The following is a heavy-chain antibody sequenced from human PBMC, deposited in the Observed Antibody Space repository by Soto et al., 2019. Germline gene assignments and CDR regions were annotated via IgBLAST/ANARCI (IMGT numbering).Heavy chain of an antibody. D-gene: IGHD3-22*01. J-gene: IGHJ4*02. CDR3: ARIRAYYESSGYYY. CDR2: INSDGSST. CDR1: GFTFSSYW. V-gene: IGHV3-74*01. Sequence: EVQLVESGGGLVQPGESLRLSCADSGFTFSSYWMHWVRQAPGKGLVWVSRINSDGSSTNYADSVKGRFTISRDNAKNTLYLNMNSLSAEDTAVYYFARIRAYYESSGYYYWGQGTLVTVSS.